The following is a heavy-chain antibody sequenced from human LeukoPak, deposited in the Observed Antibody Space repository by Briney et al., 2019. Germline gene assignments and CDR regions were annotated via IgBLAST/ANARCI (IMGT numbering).Heavy chain of an antibody. V-gene: IGHV1-2*02. CDR3: ARFGVVTNDAFDI. CDR2: INPNSGVT. D-gene: IGHD3-3*01. CDR1: GYTFNGYY. Sequence: ASVKVSCEASGYTFNGYYIHWVRQAPGQGLEWMGWINPNSGVTKYAQQFQGRVTMTWDTSVSTAYMELYRLTSDDTAMYYCARFGVVTNDAFDIWGQGTMVTISS. J-gene: IGHJ3*02.